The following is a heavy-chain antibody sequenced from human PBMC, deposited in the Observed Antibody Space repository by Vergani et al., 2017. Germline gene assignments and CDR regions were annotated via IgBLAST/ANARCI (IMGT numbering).Heavy chain of an antibody. D-gene: IGHD3-3*01. CDR2: IYYSGST. CDR3: ARDSPVVDFWSGYYDGGARYYMDV. J-gene: IGHJ6*03. Sequence: QVQLQESGPGLVKHSETLSLTCTVSGGSISSYYWSWIRQPPGKGLEWIGYIYYSGSTNYNPSLKSRVTISVDTSKNQFSLKLSSVTAADTAVYYCARDSPVVDFWSGYYDGGARYYMDVWGKGTTVTVSS. CDR1: GGSISSYY. V-gene: IGHV4-59*01.